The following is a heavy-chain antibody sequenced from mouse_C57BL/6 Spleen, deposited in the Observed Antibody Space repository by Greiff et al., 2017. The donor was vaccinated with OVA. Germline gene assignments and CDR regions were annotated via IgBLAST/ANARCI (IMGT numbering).Heavy chain of an antibody. CDR2: INPSNGGT. Sequence: QVQLQQPGTELVKPGASVKLSCKASGYTFTGYWMHWVKQRPGQGLEWIGNINPSNGGTNYNEKFKSKATLTVDKSSSTAYMQRSSLTSEDSAVYNCAREGYGNYVGFAYWGQGTLVTVSA. J-gene: IGHJ3*01. V-gene: IGHV1-53*01. CDR3: AREGYGNYVGFAY. CDR1: GYTFTGYW. D-gene: IGHD2-1*01.